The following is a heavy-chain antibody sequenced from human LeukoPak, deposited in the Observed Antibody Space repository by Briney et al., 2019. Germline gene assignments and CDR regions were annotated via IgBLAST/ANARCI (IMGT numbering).Heavy chain of an antibody. CDR2: ISSSSSYI. CDR1: GFTFSSYS. V-gene: IGHV3-21*01. Sequence: GGSLRLSCAASGFTFSSYSMNWDRQAPGKGREWVSSISSSSSYIYYADSVKGRFTISRDNAKNSLYLQMNSLRAEDTAVYYCAREGITGTTRGYFDYWGQGTLVTVSS. D-gene: IGHD1-7*01. J-gene: IGHJ4*02. CDR3: AREGITGTTRGYFDY.